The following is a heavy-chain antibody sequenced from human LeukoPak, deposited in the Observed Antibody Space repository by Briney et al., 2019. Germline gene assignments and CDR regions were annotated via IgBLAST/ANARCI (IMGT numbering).Heavy chain of an antibody. CDR3: AKDLEYSSSWYPPQNSFDY. CDR1: GGSISSSSHY. J-gene: IGHJ4*02. CDR2: IYYSGST. V-gene: IGHV4-39*02. D-gene: IGHD6-13*01. Sequence: SETLSLTCTVSGGSISSSSHYWGWIRQPPGKGLEWIGSIYYSGSTYYNPSLKSRVTISVDTSKNQFSLKLSSVTAADTAVYYCAKDLEYSSSWYPPQNSFDYWGQGTLVTVSS.